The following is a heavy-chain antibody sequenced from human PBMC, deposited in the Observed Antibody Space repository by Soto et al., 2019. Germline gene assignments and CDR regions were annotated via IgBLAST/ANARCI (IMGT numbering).Heavy chain of an antibody. CDR2: IWYDGSNK. J-gene: IGHJ5*02. CDR1: GFSFSTYG. CDR3: AKGAAAGTGWFDP. Sequence: QVQLVESGGGVVQPGRSLRLSCAASGFSFSTYGMHWVRQAPGKGLEWVAIIWYDGSNKYYADSVKGRFTISRDNSKNTLYLQMNSLRAEDTAVYYCAKGAAAGTGWFDPWGQGTLVTVSS. D-gene: IGHD6-13*01. V-gene: IGHV3-33*06.